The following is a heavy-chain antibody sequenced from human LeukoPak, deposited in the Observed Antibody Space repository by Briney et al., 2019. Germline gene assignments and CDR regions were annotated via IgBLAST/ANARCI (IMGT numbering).Heavy chain of an antibody. Sequence: GASVKVSCKASGYTFTSYGISWVRQAPGQGLEWMGWISAYNGNTNYAQKLQGRATTTTDTSTSTAYMELRSLRSDDAAVYYCARGVCSGGSCYPRSVYNWFDPWGQGTLVTVSS. J-gene: IGHJ5*02. CDR1: GYTFTSYG. CDR2: ISAYNGNT. CDR3: ARGVCSGGSCYPRSVYNWFDP. V-gene: IGHV1-18*01. D-gene: IGHD2-15*01.